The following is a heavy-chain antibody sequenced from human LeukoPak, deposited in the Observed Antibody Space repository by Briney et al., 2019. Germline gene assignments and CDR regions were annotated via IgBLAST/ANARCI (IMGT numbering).Heavy chain of an antibody. Sequence: NPSETLSLTCAVSGGSISSSSYYWGWIRQPPGKGLEWIGSIYYSGSTYYNPSPKSRVTISVDTSKNQFSLKLSSVTAADTAVYYCARGLQLWFPSFDYWGQGTLVTVSS. CDR2: IYYSGST. J-gene: IGHJ4*02. V-gene: IGHV4-39*07. CDR1: GGSISSSSYY. CDR3: ARGLQLWFPSFDY. D-gene: IGHD5-18*01.